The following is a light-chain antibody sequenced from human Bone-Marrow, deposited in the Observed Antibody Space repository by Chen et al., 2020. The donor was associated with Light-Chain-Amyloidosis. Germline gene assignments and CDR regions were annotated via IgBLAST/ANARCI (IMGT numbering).Light chain of an antibody. CDR2: DDS. J-gene: IGLJ3*02. CDR3: QVWDRSSDRPV. Sequence: SYVLTQPSSVSVAPGQTATIPCGGNNIGSTRVHWYQQTPGQAPLLVVYDDSDRPSGIPARLSGSNSGNTATLTISRVEAGDEADYYCQVWDRSSDRPVFGGGTKLTVL. V-gene: IGLV3-21*02. CDR1: NIGSTR.